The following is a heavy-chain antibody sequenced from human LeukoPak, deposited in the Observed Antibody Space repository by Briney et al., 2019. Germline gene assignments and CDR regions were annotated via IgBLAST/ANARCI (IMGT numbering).Heavy chain of an antibody. CDR1: GFTFSSYS. D-gene: IGHD2-2*03. CDR2: ISSSSSTI. Sequence: GGSLRLSCAASGFTFSSYSMNWVRQAPGRGLEWVSYISSSSSTIYYAASVKGRFTISRDNAKNSLYLQMNSLRAEDTAVYYCARVLGMDIVVVPAAEDYWGQGTLVTVSS. J-gene: IGHJ4*02. CDR3: ARVLGMDIVVVPAAEDY. V-gene: IGHV3-48*01.